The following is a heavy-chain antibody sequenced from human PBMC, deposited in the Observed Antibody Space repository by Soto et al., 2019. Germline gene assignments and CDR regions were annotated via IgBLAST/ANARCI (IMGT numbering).Heavy chain of an antibody. D-gene: IGHD3-10*01. CDR2: IYWDNDK. J-gene: IGHJ4*02. V-gene: IGHV2-5*02. CDR3: APNNYYASGSIY. CDR1: GFSLNTRGVG. Sequence: QITLKESGPTLVKPTQTLTLTCAFSGFSLNTRGVGVGWIRQPPGKALQWLALIYWDNDKRYSPSLKSRLTITKDTPKNHVVLMMTDMDPVYTATYYCAPNNYYASGSIYWGQGTLVTVSS.